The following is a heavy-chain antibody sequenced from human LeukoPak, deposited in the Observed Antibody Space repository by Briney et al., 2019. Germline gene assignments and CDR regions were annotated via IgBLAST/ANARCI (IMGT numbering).Heavy chain of an antibody. V-gene: IGHV1-69*05. Sequence: ASVKVSCKASGGTFSSYAISWVRQAPGQGLDWMGRIIPIFGTANDEQKFQGRVTITTDEYTSTAYVELSSLRSEDMAVCYCARGTMEGVPSPFDFWGQETMVTLSS. CDR1: GGTFSSYA. CDR3: ARGTMEGVPSPFDF. J-gene: IGHJ3*01. CDR2: IIPIFGTA. D-gene: IGHD3-10*01.